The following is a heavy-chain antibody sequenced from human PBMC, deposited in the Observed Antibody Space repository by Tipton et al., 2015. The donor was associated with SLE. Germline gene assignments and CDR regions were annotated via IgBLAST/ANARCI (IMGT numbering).Heavy chain of an antibody. D-gene: IGHD5-12*01. CDR1: GGSISSSSFY. Sequence: LSLTCTVSGGSISSSSFYWGWIRQPPGKGLEWIGSFYYGKSTFYNPSLKSRVTISVDTSTNRLSLQLSSVTAADTALYYCARLISAYDCNFDYWGQGTLVTVSS. V-gene: IGHV4-39*07. CDR2: FYYGKST. CDR3: ARLISAYDCNFDY. J-gene: IGHJ4*02.